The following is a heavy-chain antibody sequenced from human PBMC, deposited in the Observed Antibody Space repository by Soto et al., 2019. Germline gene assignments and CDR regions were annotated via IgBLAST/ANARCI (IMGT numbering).Heavy chain of an antibody. V-gene: IGHV4-31*03. J-gene: IGHJ4*02. CDR3: ARILNLRPYYDFWSGPKGSAYFDY. CDR1: GGSISSGGYY. CDR2: IYYSGST. D-gene: IGHD3-3*01. Sequence: KPSETLSLTCTVSGGSISSGGYYWSWIRQHPGKGLEWIGYIYYSGSTYYNPSLKSRVTISVDTSKNQFSLKLSSVTAADTAVYYCARILNLRPYYDFWSGPKGSAYFDYWGQGTLVTVSS.